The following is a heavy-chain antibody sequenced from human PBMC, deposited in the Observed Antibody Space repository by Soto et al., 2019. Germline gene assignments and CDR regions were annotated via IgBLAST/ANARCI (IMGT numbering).Heavy chain of an antibody. Sequence: SETLSLTCAVYGGSFSGYYWSWIRQPPGKGLEWIGEINHSGSTNYNPSLKSRVTISVDTSKNQFSLKLSSVTAADTAVFYCARGYYFDYWGQGTLVTVSS. CDR1: GGSFSGYY. CDR2: INHSGST. V-gene: IGHV4-34*01. CDR3: ARGYYFDY. J-gene: IGHJ4*02.